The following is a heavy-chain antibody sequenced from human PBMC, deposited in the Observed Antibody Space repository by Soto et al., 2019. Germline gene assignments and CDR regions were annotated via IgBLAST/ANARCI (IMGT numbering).Heavy chain of an antibody. CDR2: INHSGST. J-gene: IGHJ6*02. CDR1: GGSFSDYY. V-gene: IGHV4-34*01. CDR3: ARVTGRYYYGMDV. Sequence: QVQLQQWGAGLLKPSETLSLTCAVYGGSFSDYYWSWIRQPPGKGLEWIGEINHSGSTNYNPSLKSRVTISVDTSKNQFSLKLSSVTAADTAVYNCARVTGRYYYGMDVWGQGTTVTVSS.